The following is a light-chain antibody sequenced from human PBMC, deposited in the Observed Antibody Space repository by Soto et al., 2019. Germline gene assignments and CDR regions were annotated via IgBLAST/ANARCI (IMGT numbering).Light chain of an antibody. CDR3: HQYNNWPL. CDR1: QNVNGN. V-gene: IGKV3-15*01. J-gene: IGKJ4*01. Sequence: EIVLTQSPATLSMSPGESATLSCRASQNVNGNLAWYQQKPGQAPRLLMYSVSIRATGIPARFSGGGTGTEFTLTISSLQSEDFAVYYCHQYNNWPLFGGGTKVDIK. CDR2: SVS.